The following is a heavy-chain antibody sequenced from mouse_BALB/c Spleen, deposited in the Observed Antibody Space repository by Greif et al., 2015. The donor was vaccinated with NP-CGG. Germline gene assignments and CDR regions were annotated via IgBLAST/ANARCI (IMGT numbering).Heavy chain of an antibody. CDR1: GFNIKDTY. CDR2: IDPANGNT. J-gene: IGHJ2*01. Sequence: EVQLQQSGAELVKPGASVKLSCTASGFNIKDTYMHWVKQRPEQGLEWIGRIDPANGNTKYDPKFQGKATITADTSSNTAHLQLSSLTSEDTAVYYCARKLGRGLYFDYWGQGTTLTVSS. CDR3: ARKLGRGLYFDY. V-gene: IGHV14-3*02. D-gene: IGHD4-1*01.